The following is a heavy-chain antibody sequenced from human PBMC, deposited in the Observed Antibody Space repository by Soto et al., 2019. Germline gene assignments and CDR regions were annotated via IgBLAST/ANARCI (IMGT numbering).Heavy chain of an antibody. D-gene: IGHD3-3*01. CDR3: AREWFEYYDFWSGLKKTYYFDY. V-gene: IGHV3-7*03. Sequence: GGSLRLSCAASGFTFSSYWMSWVRQAPGKGLEWVANIKQDGSEKYYVDSVKGRFTISRDNAKNSLYLQMSSLRAEDTAVYYCAREWFEYYDFWSGLKKTYYFDYWGQGTLVTVSS. CDR2: IKQDGSEK. CDR1: GFTFSSYW. J-gene: IGHJ4*02.